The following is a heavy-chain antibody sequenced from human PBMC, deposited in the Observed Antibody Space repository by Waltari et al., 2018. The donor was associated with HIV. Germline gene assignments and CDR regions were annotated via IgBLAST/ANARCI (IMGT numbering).Heavy chain of an antibody. D-gene: IGHD6-6*01. CDR2: VSSSSSTI. CDR3: ARDPVYSGSSLVYYFDY. J-gene: IGHJ4*02. V-gene: IGHV3-48*01. CDR1: GFTFSDYS. Sequence: EVQLVESGGGLVQPGGSLRLSCAASGFTFSDYSMNWVRQAPGKGLVVVSYVSSSSSTIYYADSVKGRFTISRDNAKNSLYLQRNSLRAEDTAVYYCARDPVYSGSSLVYYFDYWGQGTLVTVSS.